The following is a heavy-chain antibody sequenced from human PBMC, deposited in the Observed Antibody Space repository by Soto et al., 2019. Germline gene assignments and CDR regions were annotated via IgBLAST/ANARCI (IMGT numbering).Heavy chain of an antibody. CDR2: INNRGST. CDR3: ARETDSGSYYTLDI. V-gene: IGHV4-59*01. Sequence: QVQLQESGPGLVKPSETLSLTCTVSGGSISSYYWSWIRQPPGKGLEWIGNINNRGSTNYKPPLKSRVTISVDTSKNQFSLKLSSVTAADTSVYYCARETDSGSYYTLDIWGQGTMVTVSS. D-gene: IGHD1-26*01. CDR1: GGSISSYY. J-gene: IGHJ3*02.